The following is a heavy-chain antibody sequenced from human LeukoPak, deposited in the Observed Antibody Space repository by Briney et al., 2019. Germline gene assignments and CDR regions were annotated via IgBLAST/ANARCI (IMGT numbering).Heavy chain of an antibody. CDR2: IYYTGST. J-gene: IGHJ4*02. Sequence: SETLSLTCTVSGGSISSYYWSWIRQPPGKGLEWIGYIYYTGSTNNNPSLKSRVTISVDTSKNQFSLKLSSVTAAGTAVYYCARSSESYDRSGYYSYYFDYWGQGALVTVSS. CDR3: ARSSESYDRSGYYSYYFDY. V-gene: IGHV4-59*01. CDR1: GGSISSYY. D-gene: IGHD3-22*01.